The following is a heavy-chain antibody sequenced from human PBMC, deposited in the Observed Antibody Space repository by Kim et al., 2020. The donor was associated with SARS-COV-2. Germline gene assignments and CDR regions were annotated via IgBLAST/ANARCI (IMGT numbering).Heavy chain of an antibody. Sequence: GGSLRLSCAASGFTFSSYAMSWVRQAPGKGLEWVSAISGSGGSTYYADSVKGRFTISRDNSKNTLYLQMNSLRAEDTAVYYCAKDPRPYYGDYEPSFDYWGQGTLVTVSS. J-gene: IGHJ4*02. V-gene: IGHV3-23*01. D-gene: IGHD4-17*01. CDR3: AKDPRPYYGDYEPSFDY. CDR2: ISGSGGST. CDR1: GFTFSSYA.